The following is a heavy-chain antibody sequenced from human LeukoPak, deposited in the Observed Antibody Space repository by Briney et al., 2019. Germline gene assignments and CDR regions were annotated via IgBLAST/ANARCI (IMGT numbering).Heavy chain of an antibody. CDR1: GGTFSSYA. J-gene: IGHJ5*02. CDR2: IIPIFGTA. V-gene: IGHV1-69*05. D-gene: IGHD6-13*01. CDR3: ARHNRGKQQLVPLRWFDP. Sequence: SVKVSCKASGGTFSSYAISWVRQAPGQGLEWMGGIIPIFGTANYAQKFQGRVTITTDESTSTAYMELSSLRSEDTAVYYCARHNRGKQQLVPLRWFDPWGQGTLVTVSS.